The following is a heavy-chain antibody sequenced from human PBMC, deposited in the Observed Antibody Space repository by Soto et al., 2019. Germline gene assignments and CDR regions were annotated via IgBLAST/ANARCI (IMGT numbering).Heavy chain of an antibody. CDR1: GGSFSGYY. Sequence: PSETLSLTCAVYGGSFSGYYWSWIRQPPGKGLEWIGEIYHSGSTNYNPSLKSRVTISVDTSKNQFSLKLSSVTAADTAVYYCARVRTAAAGRNWFDPWGQGTLVTVSS. V-gene: IGHV4-34*01. D-gene: IGHD6-13*01. J-gene: IGHJ5*02. CDR3: ARVRTAAAGRNWFDP. CDR2: IYHSGST.